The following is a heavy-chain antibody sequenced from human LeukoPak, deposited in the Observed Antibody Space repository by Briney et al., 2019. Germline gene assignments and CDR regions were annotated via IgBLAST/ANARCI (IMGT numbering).Heavy chain of an antibody. J-gene: IGHJ4*02. Sequence: SSETLSLTCTVSGGSISSGAYYWSWIRQPPGKGLEWIGEINHSGSTNYNPSLKSRVTISVDTSKNQFSLKLSSVTAADTAVYYCARKGSGWSGSIDYWGQGTLVAVSS. CDR3: ARKGSGWSGSIDY. CDR2: INHSGST. CDR1: GGSISSGAYY. V-gene: IGHV4-39*07. D-gene: IGHD6-19*01.